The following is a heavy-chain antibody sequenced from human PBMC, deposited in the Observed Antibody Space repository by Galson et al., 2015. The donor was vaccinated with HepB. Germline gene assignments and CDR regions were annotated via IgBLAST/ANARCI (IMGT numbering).Heavy chain of an antibody. V-gene: IGHV4-39*07. CDR1: GGSISSSSYY. D-gene: IGHD7-27*01. CDR2: IYYSGST. CDR3: ARVTGDGYFDY. J-gene: IGHJ4*02. Sequence: SETLSLTCTVSGGSISSSSYYWGWIRQPPGKGLEWIGSIYYSGSTYYNPSLKSRVTISVDTSKNQFSLKLSSVTAADTAVYYCARVTGDGYFDYWGQGTLVTVSS.